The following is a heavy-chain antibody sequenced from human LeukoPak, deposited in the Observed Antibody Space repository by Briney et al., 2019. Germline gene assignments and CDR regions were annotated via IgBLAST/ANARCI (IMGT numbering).Heavy chain of an antibody. CDR1: GGSISSYY. CDR2: IYYSGST. V-gene: IGHV4-59*01. CDR3: ARWALGAFDI. J-gene: IGHJ3*02. D-gene: IGHD7-27*01. Sequence: SETLSLTCTVSGGSISSYYWSWIRQPPGKGLEWIGYIYYSGSTNYNPSHKSRVTISVDTSKNQFSLKLSSVTAADTAVYYCARWALGAFDIWGQGTMVTVSS.